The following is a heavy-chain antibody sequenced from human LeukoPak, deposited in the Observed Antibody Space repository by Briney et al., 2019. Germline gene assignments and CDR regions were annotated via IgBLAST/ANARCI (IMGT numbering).Heavy chain of an antibody. D-gene: IGHD3-3*01. V-gene: IGHV4-61*02. CDR2: IYTSGST. CDR3: ARDRHDFWSRYYSYYMDV. CDR1: GGSISSGSYY. Sequence: PSETLSLTCTVSGGSISSGSYYWSWIRQPAGKGLEWMGRIYTSGSTNYNPSLKSRVTISVDTSKNQFSLKLSSVTAADTAVYYCARDRHDFWSRYYSYYMDVWGKGTTVTVSS. J-gene: IGHJ6*03.